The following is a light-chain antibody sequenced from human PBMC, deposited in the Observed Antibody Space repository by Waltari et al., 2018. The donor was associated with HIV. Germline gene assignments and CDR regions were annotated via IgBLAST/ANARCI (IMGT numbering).Light chain of an antibody. J-gene: IGLJ3*02. Sequence: QSALTPPPSASGSPRQSVTISCTGTNSTFAGKNYSTWYQQHQGKAPELLMYDVSPRHSGVPARFSGFKSGNTASLTVSGLQAEDEGDYYCSSYAGSDKWVFGGGTKLTVL. CDR3: SSYAGSDKWV. CDR2: DVS. V-gene: IGLV2-8*01. CDR1: NSTFAGKNY.